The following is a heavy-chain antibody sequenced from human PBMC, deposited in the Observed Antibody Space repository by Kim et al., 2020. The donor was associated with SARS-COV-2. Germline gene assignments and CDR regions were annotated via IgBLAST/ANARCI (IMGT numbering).Heavy chain of an antibody. V-gene: IGHV1-2*02. CDR1: GYTFTGYY. CDR2: INPNSGDT. CDR3: TREDY. Sequence: ASVKVSCKASGYTFTGYYLYWVRQAPGQGLEWMGWINPNSGDTNYAQKFQGRVTMTRDTSISTAHMELSRLTSDDMAVYYCTREDYWGQGTLVTVSS. J-gene: IGHJ4*02.